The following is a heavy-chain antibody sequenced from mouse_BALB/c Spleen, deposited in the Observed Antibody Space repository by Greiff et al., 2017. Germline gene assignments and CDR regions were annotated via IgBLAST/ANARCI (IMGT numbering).Heavy chain of an antibody. V-gene: IGHV5-9-4*01. Sequence: DVHLVESGGGLVKPGGSLKLSCAASGFTFSSYAMSWVRQSPEKRLEWVAEISSGGSYTYYPDTVTGRFTISRDNAKNTLYLEMSSLRSEDTAMYYCARVYDYDEAWFAYWGQGTLVTVSA. J-gene: IGHJ3*01. D-gene: IGHD2-4*01. CDR1: GFTFSSYA. CDR3: ARVYDYDEAWFAY. CDR2: ISSGGSYT.